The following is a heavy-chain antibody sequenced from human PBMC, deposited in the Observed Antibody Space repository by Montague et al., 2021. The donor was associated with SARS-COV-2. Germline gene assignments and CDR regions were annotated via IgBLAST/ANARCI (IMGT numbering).Heavy chain of an antibody. V-gene: IGHV4-39*01. CDR2: IYYSGST. CDR1: GGSISSSSYY. J-gene: IGHJ5*02. Sequence: SETLSLTCTVSGGSISSSSYYWGWIRQPPGKGLEWIGSIYYSGSTYYNPSLKSRVTISVDTSKNQFSLKLSSVTAADTAVYYCARQKRRITIFGVVIPPVLPWFDPWGQGTLVTASS. D-gene: IGHD3-3*01. CDR3: ARQKRRITIFGVVIPPVLPWFDP.